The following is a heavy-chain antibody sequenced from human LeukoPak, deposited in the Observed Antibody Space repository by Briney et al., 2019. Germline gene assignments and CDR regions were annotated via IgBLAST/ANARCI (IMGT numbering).Heavy chain of an antibody. Sequence: GGSLSLPCAASGFPFSSPAMSWVGQPPGKGLEGVSSISGSGSGGSTYYADSVKGRFTISRDNSKNTLYLQMNSLRAEDTAVYYCAKSGYNRFDYWGQGTLVTVSS. CDR2: ISGSGSGGST. CDR1: GFPFSSPA. V-gene: IGHV3-23*01. CDR3: AKSGYNRFDY. J-gene: IGHJ4*02. D-gene: IGHD5-24*01.